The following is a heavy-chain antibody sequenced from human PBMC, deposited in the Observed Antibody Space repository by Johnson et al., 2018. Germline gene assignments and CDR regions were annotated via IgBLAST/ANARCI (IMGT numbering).Heavy chain of an antibody. V-gene: IGHV3-30-3*01. CDR2: ISYDGSNK. CDR1: GFTFSSYA. D-gene: IGHD6-13*01. Sequence: VQLVESGGGVVQPGRSLRLSCAASGFTFSSYAMHWVRQAPGKGLEWVAVISYDGSNKYYADSVKGRFTISRDNAKNSLFLQMNNLRDEDTAVYYCAREGGIAAAGLLQHWGQGTLVTVSS. CDR3: AREGGIAAAGLLQH. J-gene: IGHJ1*01.